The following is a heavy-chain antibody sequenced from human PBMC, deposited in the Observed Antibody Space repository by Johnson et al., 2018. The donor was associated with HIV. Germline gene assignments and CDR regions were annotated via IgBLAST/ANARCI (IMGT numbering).Heavy chain of an antibody. J-gene: IGHJ3*02. CDR1: GFTFDNFW. CDR3: AKWGTITGTTGVFDI. V-gene: IGHV3-7*02. D-gene: IGHD1-7*01. Sequence: VQLVESGGGVVRPGGSLRLSCAVSGFTFDNFWMAWVRQAPGKGLEWVANINQDGSETYYVGSVKGRFTISRDNSKNTLYLQMNSLRAEDTAVYYCAKWGTITGTTGVFDIWGQGTMVTVSS. CDR2: INQDGSET.